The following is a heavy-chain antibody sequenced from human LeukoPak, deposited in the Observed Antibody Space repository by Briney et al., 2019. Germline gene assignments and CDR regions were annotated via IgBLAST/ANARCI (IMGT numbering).Heavy chain of an antibody. CDR2: INHSGST. CDR3: ARGTSGWYWGFGY. V-gene: IGHV4-38-2*02. CDR1: SYSISSGYY. J-gene: IGHJ4*02. D-gene: IGHD6-19*01. Sequence: SETLSLTCTVSSYSISSGYYWGWIRQPPGKGLEWIGEINHSGSTNYNPSLKSRVTISVDTSKNQFSLKLSSVTAADTAVYYCARGTSGWYWGFGYWGQGTLVTVSS.